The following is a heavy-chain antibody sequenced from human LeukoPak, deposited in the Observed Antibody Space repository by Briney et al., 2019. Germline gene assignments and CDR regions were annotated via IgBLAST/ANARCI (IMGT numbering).Heavy chain of an antibody. D-gene: IGHD4-23*01. CDR1: GFTFSSYW. CDR3: TADVPGGNSDYFDY. CDR2: IKQDGSEK. J-gene: IGHJ4*02. Sequence: QPGGSLRLSCAASGFTFSSYWMSWVRQAPGKGLEWVANIKQDGSEKYYVDSVKGRFTISRDNAKNSLYLQMNSLKTEDTAIFYCTADVPGGNSDYFDYWGQGALVTVSS. V-gene: IGHV3-7*03.